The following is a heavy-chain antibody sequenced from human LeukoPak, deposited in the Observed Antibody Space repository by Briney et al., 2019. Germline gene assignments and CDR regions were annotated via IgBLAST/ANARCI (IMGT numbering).Heavy chain of an antibody. D-gene: IGHD3-10*01. V-gene: IGHV1-69*13. Sequence: VASVKVSCKASGGTFSSYAISWVRPAPGQGLEWMGGIIPIFGTANYAQKFQGRVTITADESTSTAYMELSSLRSEDTAVYYCARGTYYYGSGSYYPLDYWGQGTLVTVSS. CDR2: IIPIFGTA. CDR1: GGTFSSYA. J-gene: IGHJ4*02. CDR3: ARGTYYYGSGSYYPLDY.